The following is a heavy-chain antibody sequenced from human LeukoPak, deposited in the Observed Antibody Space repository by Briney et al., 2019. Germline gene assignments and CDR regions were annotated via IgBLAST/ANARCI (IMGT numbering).Heavy chain of an antibody. CDR1: GGSVTDYY. V-gene: IGHV4-59*02. Sequence: SETLSLTCTVSGGSVTDYYWSWIRQSPGKGLEWIGYIYYTGTSYNPSLKSRVAISADTYKNQFSLKIISVTAADTAVYYCASRKLGNDYWGQGTLVTVSS. D-gene: IGHD7-27*01. CDR3: ASRKLGNDY. J-gene: IGHJ4*02. CDR2: IYYTGT.